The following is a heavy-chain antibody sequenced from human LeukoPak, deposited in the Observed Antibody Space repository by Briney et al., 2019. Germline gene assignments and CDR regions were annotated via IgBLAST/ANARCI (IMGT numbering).Heavy chain of an antibody. Sequence: SETLSLTCAVDGGSFSGYYWSWIRQPPGKGLEWIGEINHSGSTNYNPSLKSRVTISVDTSKNQFSLKLSSVTAADTAVYYCARGVDSSGYYVDYWGQGALVTVSS. CDR3: ARGVDSSGYYVDY. CDR1: GGSFSGYY. CDR2: INHSGST. J-gene: IGHJ4*02. V-gene: IGHV4-34*01. D-gene: IGHD3-22*01.